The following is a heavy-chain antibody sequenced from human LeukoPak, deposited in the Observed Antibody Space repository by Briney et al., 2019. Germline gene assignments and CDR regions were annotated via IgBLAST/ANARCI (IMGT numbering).Heavy chain of an antibody. V-gene: IGHV3-21*01. CDR3: ARETYCRGGSCYKGYAFDI. CDR2: ISSSSSYI. J-gene: IGHJ3*02. D-gene: IGHD2-15*01. CDR1: GFTFSSYT. Sequence: GGSLRLSCAASGFTFSSYTMNWVRQAPGKGLEWVSSISSSSSYIYYADSVKGRFTISRDNAKNSLFLQMNSLRADDTAVYYCARETYCRGGSCYKGYAFDIWGQGTMVTVSS.